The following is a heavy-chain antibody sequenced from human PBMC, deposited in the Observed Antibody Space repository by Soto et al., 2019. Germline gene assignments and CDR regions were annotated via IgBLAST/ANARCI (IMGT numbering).Heavy chain of an antibody. J-gene: IGHJ6*02. V-gene: IGHV3-33*01. Sequence: QVQLVESGGGVVQPGTSLRLSCAASGFTFSRYGMHWVRQAPGKGLEWVAVIWYDGSNEYYVDSVKGRFTISRDNSKNMLYLQMSSLRAEDTAVYCCARGLGNYYYAMDVWGQGTTVTVSS. CDR2: IWYDGSNE. CDR1: GFTFSRYG. CDR3: ARGLGNYYYAMDV. D-gene: IGHD3-10*01.